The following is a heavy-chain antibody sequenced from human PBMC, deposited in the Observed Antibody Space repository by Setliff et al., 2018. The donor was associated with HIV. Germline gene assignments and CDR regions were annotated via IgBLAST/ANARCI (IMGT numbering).Heavy chain of an antibody. D-gene: IGHD5-12*01. CDR2: VYYSGIT. V-gene: IGHV4-59*11. Sequence: PSETLSLTCSVSGGSISSHYWSWIRQPPGKGLEWIGYVYYSGITNYNVSLKSRVTISVDTSKNQFSLKLRSVTAADTAVYYCAIDVIGGWLRPMPDYWGPGTLVTVSS. J-gene: IGHJ4*02. CDR3: AIDVIGGWLRPMPDY. CDR1: GGSISSHY.